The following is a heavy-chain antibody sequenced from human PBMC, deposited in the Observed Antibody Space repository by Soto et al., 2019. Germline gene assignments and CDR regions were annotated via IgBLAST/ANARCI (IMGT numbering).Heavy chain of an antibody. D-gene: IGHD1-26*01. J-gene: IGHJ4*02. CDR1: GYTFTSFG. Sequence: QVQLVQSGAEVKKPGASVKVSFKASGYTFTSFGISWVRQAPGQGLEWMGWINAYHGNKKYAQKLQGRATMTTDTSTSTAYMELRSLRSDDTAVYYCARDAAVGLFDYWGQGTLVTVSS. CDR3: ARDAAVGLFDY. CDR2: INAYHGNK. V-gene: IGHV1-18*01.